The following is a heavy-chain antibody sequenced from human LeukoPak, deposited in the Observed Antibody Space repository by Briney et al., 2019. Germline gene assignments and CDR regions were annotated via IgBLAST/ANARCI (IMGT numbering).Heavy chain of an antibody. CDR1: GHTFTSYY. D-gene: IGHD3-22*01. CDR3: ARDLIGYYDSSGYLTDDY. J-gene: IGHJ4*02. CDR2: IHPSGGST. V-gene: IGHV1-46*03. Sequence: SVNLSCKASGHTFTSYYMQWVRQAPRRGREWVGIIHPSGGSTSYAQKFQGRVTMTRDMSTSTVYMELSSLRSEDTAVYYCARDLIGYYDSSGYLTDDYWGQGTLVTVSS.